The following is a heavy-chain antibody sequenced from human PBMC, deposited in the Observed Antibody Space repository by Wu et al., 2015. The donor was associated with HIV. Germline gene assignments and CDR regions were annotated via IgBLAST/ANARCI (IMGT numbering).Heavy chain of an antibody. D-gene: IGHD4-23*01. Sequence: QVQLVQSGAEVMKPGASVKVSCKASGYNFTGYYIHWVRQAPGQGLEWMGWINPNSGGTNYAQRFQGRVTMTRDMSISTAYMELSRLRSDDTALYYCARVFYGDNDGWFDPWGQGTLVTVSS. V-gene: IGHV1-2*02. J-gene: IGHJ5*02. CDR3: ARVFYGDNDGWFDP. CDR1: GYNFTGYY. CDR2: INPNSGGT.